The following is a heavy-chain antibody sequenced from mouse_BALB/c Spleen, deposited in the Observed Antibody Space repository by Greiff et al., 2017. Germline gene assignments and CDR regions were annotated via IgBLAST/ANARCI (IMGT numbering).Heavy chain of an antibody. V-gene: IGHV5-17*02. CDR3: ARKGYYYDYNYYAMDY. J-gene: IGHJ4*01. Sequence: EVKLVESGGGLVQPGGSRKLSCAASGFTFSSFGMHWVRQAPEKGLEWVAYISSGSSTIYYADTVKGRFTISRDNPKNTLFLQMTSLRSEDTAMYYCARKGYYYDYNYYAMDYWGQGTSVTVSS. D-gene: IGHD2-4*01. CDR2: ISSGSSTI. CDR1: GFTFSSFG.